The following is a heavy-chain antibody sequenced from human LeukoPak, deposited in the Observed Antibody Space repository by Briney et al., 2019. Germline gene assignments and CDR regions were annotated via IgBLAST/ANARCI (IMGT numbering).Heavy chain of an antibody. J-gene: IGHJ4*02. V-gene: IGHV4-59*01. D-gene: IGHD5-24*01. Sequence: SETLSLTCTVSGGSLSSYYWSWIRQPPGKGLEWIGYIYYSGSTNYNPSLKSRVTISVDTSKNQFSLKLSSVTAADTAVYYCARRDGYNLDYWGQGTLVTVSA. CDR3: ARRDGYNLDY. CDR1: GGSLSSYY. CDR2: IYYSGST.